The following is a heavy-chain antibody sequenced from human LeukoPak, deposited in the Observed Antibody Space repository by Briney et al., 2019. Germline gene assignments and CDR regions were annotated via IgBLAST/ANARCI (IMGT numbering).Heavy chain of an antibody. CDR2: INNDGSST. J-gene: IGHJ4*02. CDR1: GFTFSSYW. V-gene: IGHV3-74*01. Sequence: PGRSLRLSCAASGFTFSSYWMHWVRQAPGKGLVWVSHINNDGSSTNYADSVKGRFTISRDNAKNTLYLQMNSLRAEDTAVYYCVRDWYGIDYWGQGTLVTVSS. CDR3: VRDWYGIDY. D-gene: IGHD6-13*01.